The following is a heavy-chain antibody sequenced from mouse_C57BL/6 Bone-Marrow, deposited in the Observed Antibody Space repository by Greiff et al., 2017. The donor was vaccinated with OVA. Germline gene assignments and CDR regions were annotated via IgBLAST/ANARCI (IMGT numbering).Heavy chain of an antibody. V-gene: IGHV7-1*01. D-gene: IGHD2-1*01. CDR1: GFTFSDFY. CDR3: ARGDYGNYAMDY. J-gene: IGHJ4*01. CDR2: SRNKANDYTT. Sequence: EVKLMESGGGLVQSGRSLRLSCATSGFTFSDFYMEWVRQAPGKGLEWIAASRNKANDYTTEYSASVKGRFIVSRDTSQSILYLQMNALRAEDTAIYYCARGDYGNYAMDYWGQGTSVTVSS.